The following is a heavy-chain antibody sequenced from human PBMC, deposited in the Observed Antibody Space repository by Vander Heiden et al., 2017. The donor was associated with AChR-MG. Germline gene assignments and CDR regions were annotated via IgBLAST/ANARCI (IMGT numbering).Heavy chain of an antibody. CDR2: INHSGST. CDR3: ARGRKFTYYYCSGNGGYDY. D-gene: IGHD3-10*01. J-gene: IGHJ4*02. CDR1: GGSFSGHY. Sequence: QVQLQQWGAGLLKPSETLSLTCAVYGGSFSGHYGSWIRQPPGKGLEWIGEINHSGSTNYNPSLKRRVSISVDTSKNQFSLKLSSVTAADTALYYCARGRKFTYYYCSGNGGYDYWGQGTLVTVS. V-gene: IGHV4-34*01.